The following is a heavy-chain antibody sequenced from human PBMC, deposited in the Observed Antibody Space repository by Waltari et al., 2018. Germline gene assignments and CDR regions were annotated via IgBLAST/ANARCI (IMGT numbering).Heavy chain of an antibody. D-gene: IGHD2-21*01. CDR2: ISADNGNT. J-gene: IGHJ4*02. V-gene: IGHV1-18*01. Sequence: QVQLVQSGAEVKKPGASVKVSCKASGYTFTSHGISWVRQAPGQGLERMGWISADNGNTNYAQKLPGKVTMSTDTSTCTAYMELRGLGSDDTAVYYCARCPRSGGEGLFDYWGQGTLVTVSS. CDR3: ARCPRSGGEGLFDY. CDR1: GYTFTSHG.